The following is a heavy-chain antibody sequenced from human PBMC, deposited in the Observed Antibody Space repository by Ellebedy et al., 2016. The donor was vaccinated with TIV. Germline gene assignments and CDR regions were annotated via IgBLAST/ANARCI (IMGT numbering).Heavy chain of an antibody. CDR2: ISSSSSTI. Sequence: GGSLRLXCVASGFTFSNYWMSWVRQAPGKGLEWVSYISSSSSTIYYADSVKGRFTISRDNAKNSLYLQMNSLRAEDTAVYYCARDKVVGATYFDYWGQGTLVTVSS. CDR1: GFTFSNYW. J-gene: IGHJ4*02. V-gene: IGHV3-48*01. D-gene: IGHD1-26*01. CDR3: ARDKVVGATYFDY.